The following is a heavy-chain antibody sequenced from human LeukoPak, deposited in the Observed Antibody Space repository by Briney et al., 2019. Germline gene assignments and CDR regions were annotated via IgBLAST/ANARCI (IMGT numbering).Heavy chain of an antibody. CDR3: ARGLNAFDI. CDR2: IFYSGSN. CDR1: GGSFGSFY. V-gene: IGHV4-59*01. J-gene: IGHJ3*02. Sequence: SETLSLTCSVSGGSFGSFYWSWIRQPPGKGLEWIGYIFYSGSNNHNPSLRSRVTISVDTSKNQFSLKLISVTAADTAMYYCARGLNAFDIWCQGTMVTVSS. D-gene: IGHD1-1*01.